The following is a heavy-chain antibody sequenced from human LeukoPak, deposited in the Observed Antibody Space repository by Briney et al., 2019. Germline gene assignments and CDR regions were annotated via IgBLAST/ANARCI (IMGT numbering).Heavy chain of an antibody. CDR3: ARDVGNSGWYTFDY. J-gene: IGHJ4*02. CDR1: GDSVSSINGA. D-gene: IGHD6-19*01. V-gene: IGHV6-1*01. CDR2: TYYRSKWYD. Sequence: SQTLPLTCAISGDSVSSINGAWNWIRQSPSRGLEWLGRTYYRSKWYDDYAVSMKGRITINPDTSKNQFSLQLNSVTPEDTAVYYCARDVGNSGWYTFDYWGQGTLVTVSS.